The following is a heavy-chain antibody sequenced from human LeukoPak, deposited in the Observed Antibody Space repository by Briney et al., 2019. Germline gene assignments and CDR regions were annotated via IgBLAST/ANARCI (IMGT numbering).Heavy chain of an antibody. CDR1: GFTFSKYR. J-gene: IGHJ4*02. D-gene: IGHD6-13*01. Sequence: PGRSLRLSCAASGFTFSKYRMHWVRQAPGKGLEWVAIILYDGSGEYYADSVKGRFTISRDNSKNTLYLQMNSLRVEDTAMYYCAKGDISTWYLFDYWGQGTLVTVSS. V-gene: IGHV3-30*18. CDR2: ILYDGSGE. CDR3: AKGDISTWYLFDY.